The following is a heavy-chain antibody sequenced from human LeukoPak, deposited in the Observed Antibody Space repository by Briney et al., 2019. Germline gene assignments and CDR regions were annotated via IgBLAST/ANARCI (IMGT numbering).Heavy chain of an antibody. CDR2: ISGSGGST. CDR3: AKDQCSGGSCFEMDV. D-gene: IGHD2-15*01. Sequence: PGGSLRLSCAASGFTFSSYAMSWVRQAPGKGLEWVSAISGSGGSTYYADSVKGRFTISRDNSKNTLYLQMNSLGAEDTAVYYCAKDQCSGGSCFEMDVWGKGTTVTVSS. J-gene: IGHJ6*04. V-gene: IGHV3-23*01. CDR1: GFTFSSYA.